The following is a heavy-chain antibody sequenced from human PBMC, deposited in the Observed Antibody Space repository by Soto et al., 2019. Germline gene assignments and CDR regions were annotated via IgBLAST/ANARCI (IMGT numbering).Heavy chain of an antibody. CDR1: GYTFTSYG. V-gene: IGHV1-18*01. J-gene: IGHJ6*02. Sequence: ASVKVSCKASGYTFTSYGISWVRQAPGQGLEWMGWISAYNGNTNYAQKLQGRVTMTTDTSTSTAYMELRSLRSDDTAVYYCAKGGAIVAAGTRVYLYNAMDVWGQGTTVTVSS. CDR3: AKGGAIVAAGTRVYLYNAMDV. D-gene: IGHD1-26*01. CDR2: ISAYNGNT.